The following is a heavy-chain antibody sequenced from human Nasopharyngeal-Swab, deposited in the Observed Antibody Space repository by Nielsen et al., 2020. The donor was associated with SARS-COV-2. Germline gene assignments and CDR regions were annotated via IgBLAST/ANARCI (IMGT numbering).Heavy chain of an antibody. J-gene: IGHJ4*02. CDR2: IYYSGST. CDR3: AREGYYDSSGYYQGGSIDY. D-gene: IGHD3-22*01. CDR1: GGSVSSGSYY. Sequence: GSLRLSCSVSGGSVSSGSYYWSWIRQPPGKGLEWIGYIYYSGSTNYNPSLKSRVTISVDTSKNQFSLKLSSVTAADTAVYYCAREGYYDSSGYYQGGSIDYWGQGTLVTVSS. V-gene: IGHV4-61*01.